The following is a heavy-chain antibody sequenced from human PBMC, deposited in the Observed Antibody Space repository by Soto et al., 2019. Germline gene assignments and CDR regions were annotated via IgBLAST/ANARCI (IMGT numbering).Heavy chain of an antibody. CDR1: GGSISSSTYY. Sequence: SETLSLTCTVSGGSISSSTYYWGWIRQPPGKGLEWIASIYYSGRTHYNPSLESRVTISVDTSKNQFSLKLSSVTAADTAVYYCARSSYSSSQPFDYWGQGTLVTVSS. CDR3: ARSSYSSSQPFDY. J-gene: IGHJ4*02. D-gene: IGHD6-6*01. V-gene: IGHV4-39*07. CDR2: IYYSGRT.